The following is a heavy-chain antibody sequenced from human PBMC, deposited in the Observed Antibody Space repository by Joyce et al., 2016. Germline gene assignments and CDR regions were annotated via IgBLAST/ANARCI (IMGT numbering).Heavy chain of an antibody. V-gene: IGHV3-23*01. D-gene: IGHD3-3*01. J-gene: IGHJ4*02. CDR2: ISASGGST. CDR1: GFTFSSYA. CDR3: ATWAPTNYGFWSGYSYYFDN. Sequence: EVQLLESGGGLVQPGGSLRLSCAASGFTFSSYAMSWVRQAPGKGLEWVSTISASGGSTYYADSVKGRFTISRDNSEDSLYLHMNSLRAEDTAVYYCATWAPTNYGFWSGYSYYFDNWGQGTLVTVSS.